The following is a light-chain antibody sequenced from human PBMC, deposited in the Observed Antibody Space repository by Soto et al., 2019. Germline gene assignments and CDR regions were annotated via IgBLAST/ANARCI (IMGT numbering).Light chain of an antibody. CDR2: GAS. V-gene: IGKV3-20*01. J-gene: IGKJ1*01. Sequence: EMVLTQSPGTLSLSPGERATLSCRASQGVANYLAWYQQKPLQAPRLLIYGASSRATGIPDRFSGSGYGTDFTLTISRLEPEDFAVYYCHQYGVSPGTFGQGTTVEIK. CDR1: QGVANY. CDR3: HQYGVSPGT.